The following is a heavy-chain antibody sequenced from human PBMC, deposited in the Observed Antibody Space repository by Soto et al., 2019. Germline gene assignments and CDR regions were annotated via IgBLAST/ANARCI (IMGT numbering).Heavy chain of an antibody. CDR1: GFTFSSYA. Sequence: GGSLRLSCVASGFTFSSYAMSWVRQAPGKGLEWVSAISGSGGSTYYADSVKGRFTISRDNSKNTLYLQMNSLRAEDTAVYYCAEAGTAYDAFDIWGQGTMVTVSS. V-gene: IGHV3-23*01. CDR2: ISGSGGST. D-gene: IGHD6-13*01. CDR3: AEAGTAYDAFDI. J-gene: IGHJ3*02.